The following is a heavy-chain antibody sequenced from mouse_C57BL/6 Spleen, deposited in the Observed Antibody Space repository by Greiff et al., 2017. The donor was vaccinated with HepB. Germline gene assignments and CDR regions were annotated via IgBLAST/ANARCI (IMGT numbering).Heavy chain of an antibody. J-gene: IGHJ1*03. CDR3: ARRIYYGNYVYWYFDV. Sequence: EVKLQESGGGLVQPGGSLKLSCAASGFTFSDYGMAWVRQAPRKGPEWVAFISNLAYSIYYADTVTGRFTISRENAKNTLYLEMSSLRSEDTAMYYCARRIYYGNYVYWYFDVWGTGTTVTVSS. V-gene: IGHV5-15*01. CDR2: ISNLAYSI. D-gene: IGHD2-1*01. CDR1: GFTFSDYG.